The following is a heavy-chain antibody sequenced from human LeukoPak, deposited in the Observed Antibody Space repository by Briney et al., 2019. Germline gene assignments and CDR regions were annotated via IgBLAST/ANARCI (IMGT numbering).Heavy chain of an antibody. CDR3: AKLSGSYSFDY. CDR1: GFTFSSYG. CDR2: IRYDGSNK. J-gene: IGHJ4*02. D-gene: IGHD1-26*01. V-gene: IGHV3-30*02. Sequence: PGGSLRLSCAASGFTFSSYGMHWVRQAPGKGLEWVAFIRYDGSNKYYADSVKGRFTISRDNSKNTLYLQMNNLRAEDTAVYYCAKLSGSYSFDYWGQGTLVTVSS.